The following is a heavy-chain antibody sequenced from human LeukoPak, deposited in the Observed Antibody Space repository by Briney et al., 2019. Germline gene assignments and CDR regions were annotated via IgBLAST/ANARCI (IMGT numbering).Heavy chain of an antibody. CDR3: ARRGFWSGSLGGRQDSNWFDP. J-gene: IGHJ5*02. Sequence: GESLKISCKGSGYSFTSYWIGWVRQMPGKGLEWMGIIYPGDSDTRYSPSFQGQVTISADKSISTAYLQWSSLKASDTAMYYCARRGFWSGSLGGRQDSNWFDPWGQGTLVTVSS. D-gene: IGHD3-3*01. V-gene: IGHV5-51*01. CDR1: GYSFTSYW. CDR2: IYPGDSDT.